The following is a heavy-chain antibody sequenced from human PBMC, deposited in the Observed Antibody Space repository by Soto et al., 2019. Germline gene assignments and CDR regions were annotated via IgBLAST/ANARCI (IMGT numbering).Heavy chain of an antibody. Sequence: PSETLSLTCTVSGGSVSSGSYYWSWIRQPPGKGLEWIGYIYYSGSTNYNPSLKSRVTISVDTSKNQFSLKLSSVTAADTAVYYCARGLDYYDSSGYYYMLEQAFDIWGQGKMVTVSS. J-gene: IGHJ3*02. CDR3: ARGLDYYDSSGYYYMLEQAFDI. V-gene: IGHV4-61*01. CDR1: GGSVSSGSYY. CDR2: IYYSGST. D-gene: IGHD3-22*01.